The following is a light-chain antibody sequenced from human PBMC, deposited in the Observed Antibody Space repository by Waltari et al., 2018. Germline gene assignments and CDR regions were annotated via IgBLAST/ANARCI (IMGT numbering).Light chain of an antibody. Sequence: DIVLTKSQATLSLSHGGRATLSCRASQSLSNYLAWYQQKPGQAPRLLIYGTSNPSTCIPARFSGSGFGTDFTLTISSLEPEDFAVDYCQQRRNWPLTFGGGTKVEIK. J-gene: IGKJ4*01. CDR2: GTS. CDR3: QQRRNWPLT. CDR1: QSLSNY. V-gene: IGKV3-11*01.